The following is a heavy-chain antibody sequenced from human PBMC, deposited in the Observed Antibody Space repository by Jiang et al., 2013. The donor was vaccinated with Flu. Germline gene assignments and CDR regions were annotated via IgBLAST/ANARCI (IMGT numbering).Heavy chain of an antibody. V-gene: IGHV5-51*01. J-gene: IGHJ5*02. Sequence: GAEVKKPGESLKISCKGSGYRFTSYWIGWVRQMPGKGLEWMGIIYPADSDTRYSPTFQGQVTISVDKSISTAYLQWNSLKASDTAMYYCAKVADWFDPWGQGTLVTVSS. D-gene: IGHD2-15*01. CDR3: AKVADWFDP. CDR1: GYRFTSYW. CDR2: IYPADSDT.